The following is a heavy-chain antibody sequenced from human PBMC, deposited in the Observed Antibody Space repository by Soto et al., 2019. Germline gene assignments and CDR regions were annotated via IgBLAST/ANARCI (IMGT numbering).Heavy chain of an antibody. V-gene: IGHV4-34*01. CDR2: INHSGTS. CDR1: GGSFRGDY. J-gene: IGHJ6*02. CDR3: ARGEITLLGGMDV. D-gene: IGHD3-10*01. Sequence: SETLSLTCTVSGGSFRGDYWGWVRQPRGKGLEWIGEINHSGTSNYHPSLKSRVTISVATSKNQFSLTVNSVTPADTAVYYCARGEITLLGGMDVWGQGTTVTVSS.